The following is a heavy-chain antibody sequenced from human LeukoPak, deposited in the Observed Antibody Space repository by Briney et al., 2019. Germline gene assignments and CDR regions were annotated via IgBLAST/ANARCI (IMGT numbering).Heavy chain of an antibody. Sequence: GGSLRLSCVGSGFAFTNSAMTWVRQGPGKGLEWVSAISGSGYSTFYRDSVEGRFTISRDNSENRLYLQMNSLRAEDTAVYYCAKGVYGYCSFDYWGQGTLVTVSS. V-gene: IGHV3-23*01. CDR1: GFAFTNSA. D-gene: IGHD5/OR15-5a*01. CDR2: ISGSGYST. CDR3: AKGVYGYCSFDY. J-gene: IGHJ4*02.